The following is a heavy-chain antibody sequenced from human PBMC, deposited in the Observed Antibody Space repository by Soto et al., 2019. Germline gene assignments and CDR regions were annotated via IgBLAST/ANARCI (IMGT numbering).Heavy chain of an antibody. Sequence: GGSLRLSCAASGFTFSNAWMSWVRQAPGKGLEWVGRIKSKTDGGTTDYAAPVKGRFTISRDDSKNTLYLQMNSLKTEDTAVYYCTTGERGEAAFDYWGQGTLVTVSS. V-gene: IGHV3-15*01. CDR3: TTGERGEAAFDY. D-gene: IGHD3-16*01. CDR1: GFTFSNAW. CDR2: IKSKTDGGTT. J-gene: IGHJ4*02.